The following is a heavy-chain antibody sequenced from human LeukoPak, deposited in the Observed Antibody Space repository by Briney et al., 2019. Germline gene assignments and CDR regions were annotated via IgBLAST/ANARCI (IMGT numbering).Heavy chain of an antibody. Sequence: GGSLRLSCAASGFAFSTYEMSWVRQAPGKGLEWVSYISSSSSTIYYADSVKGRFTISRDNAKNSLYLQMNSLRAEDTAVYYCASLETGYGAPSPFDYWGQGTLVSVSS. D-gene: IGHD4-17*01. V-gene: IGHV3-48*01. CDR1: GFAFSTYE. J-gene: IGHJ4*02. CDR3: ASLETGYGAPSPFDY. CDR2: ISSSSSTI.